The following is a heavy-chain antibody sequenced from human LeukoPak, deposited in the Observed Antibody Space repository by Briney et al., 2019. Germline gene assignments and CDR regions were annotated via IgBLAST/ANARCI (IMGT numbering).Heavy chain of an antibody. CDR3: AAYDILTGQSIDY. Sequence: GASVKASCKASGYIFTDYYMHWVRQAPGQELGWMGRINPSSGDTNYAQKFQGRVTMTRDTSISTAYMELSRLRSDDTAVYYCAAYDILTGQSIDYWGQGTLVTVSS. CDR2: INPSSGDT. J-gene: IGHJ4*02. CDR1: GYIFTDYY. D-gene: IGHD3-9*01. V-gene: IGHV1-2*06.